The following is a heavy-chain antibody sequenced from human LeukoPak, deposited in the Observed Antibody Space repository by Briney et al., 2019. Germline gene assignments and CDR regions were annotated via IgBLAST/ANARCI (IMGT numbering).Heavy chain of an antibody. CDR2: IYYSGST. D-gene: IGHD3-9*01. CDR3: ARKPGAHILTGYYAFDI. V-gene: IGHV4-39*01. Sequence: KPSETLSLTCSVSGGSISSSSSYWGWIRQPPGKGLEWIGSIYYSGSTYYNPSLKSRVTISVDTSKNQFSLKLSSVTAADTAVYYCARKPGAHILTGYYAFDIWGQGTMVTVSS. CDR1: GGSISSSSSY. J-gene: IGHJ3*02.